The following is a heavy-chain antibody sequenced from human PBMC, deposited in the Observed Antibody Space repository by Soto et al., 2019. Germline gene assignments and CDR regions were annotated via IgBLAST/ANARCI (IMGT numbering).Heavy chain of an antibody. D-gene: IGHD3-10*01. Sequence: QVQLVESGGGVVQPGRSLRLSCAASGFTFSGYGMHWVRQAPGQGLEWVAVIWYDPHKTYYADSLQGRFTISRDNSKNTLYLQMNTLTVEDTPVYYCATDGPGSRPYFGEYWGQGTLVTVSS. CDR1: GFTFSGYG. CDR2: IWYDPHKT. V-gene: IGHV3-33*01. CDR3: ATDGPGSRPYFGEY. J-gene: IGHJ4*02.